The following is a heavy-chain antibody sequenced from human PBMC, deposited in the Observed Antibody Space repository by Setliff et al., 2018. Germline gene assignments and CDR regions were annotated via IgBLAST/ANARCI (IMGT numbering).Heavy chain of an antibody. J-gene: IGHJ4*02. Sequence: RASVKVSCKTLGYNFKSYDIIWVRQAPGQGLEWMGRIIPVFRTAKYAQKFQGRVTITADESTRTAYMEMSSLGSEDTAIFYCARDTRDRYDSSGHYLSLDYWGQGTLVTVSS. V-gene: IGHV1-69*13. CDR2: IIPVFRTA. D-gene: IGHD3-22*01. CDR3: ARDTRDRYDSSGHYLSLDY. CDR1: GYNFKSYD.